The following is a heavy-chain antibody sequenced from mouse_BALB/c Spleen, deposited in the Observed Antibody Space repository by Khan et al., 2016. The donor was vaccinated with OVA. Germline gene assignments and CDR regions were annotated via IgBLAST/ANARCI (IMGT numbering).Heavy chain of an antibody. CDR3: ARIYGSDFDY. Sequence: EVQLVESGPELVKPGASVKISCKASGYSFTGYFMNWVMQSHGKSLEWIGRINPHIGETFYNQKFKGKATLTVDESSSTAHMELRSLASEDSAVYYCARIYGSDFDYWGQDTTLTVSS. CDR2: INPHIGET. J-gene: IGHJ2*01. V-gene: IGHV1-20*02. D-gene: IGHD1-1*01. CDR1: GYSFTGYF.